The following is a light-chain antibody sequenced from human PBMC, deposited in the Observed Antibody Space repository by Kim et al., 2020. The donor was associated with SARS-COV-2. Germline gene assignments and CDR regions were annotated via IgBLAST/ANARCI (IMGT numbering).Light chain of an antibody. J-gene: IGKJ1*01. CDR1: QTVTSNY. CDR3: QQYGSSPAT. CDR2: GAS. V-gene: IGKV3-20*01. Sequence: LSPGERATLSCRASQTVTSNYLAWYQQKPGQAPRLLIYGASSRATGISDRFSGSGSGTDFTLTISRLEPEDFAVYYCQQYGSSPATFGQGTKLEI.